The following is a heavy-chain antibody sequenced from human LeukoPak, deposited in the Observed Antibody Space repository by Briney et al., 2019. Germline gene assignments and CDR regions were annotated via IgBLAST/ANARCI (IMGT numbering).Heavy chain of an antibody. J-gene: IGHJ4*02. Sequence: PGGSLRLSCAASGFTFANSWMAWVRQAPGKGLEWVANIKQDGSTKHYADSLKGRFTISRDNPKNSLFLQMNNLRADDTAIYYCTRDTIGSLDYWGQRILVTAAS. D-gene: IGHD1-26*01. CDR1: GFTFANSW. CDR3: TRDTIGSLDY. CDR2: IKQDGSTK. V-gene: IGHV3-7*01.